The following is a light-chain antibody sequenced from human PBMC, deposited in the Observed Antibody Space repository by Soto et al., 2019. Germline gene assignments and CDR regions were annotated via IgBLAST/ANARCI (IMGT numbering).Light chain of an antibody. CDR2: GAS. J-gene: IGKJ4*01. CDR1: QSIYSRA. Sequence: EIVLTQSPDTLSLSPGERVTLSCRASQSIYSRALAWYQQKPGQAPRLLICGASNRLTGIPDRFSGSGSGIDFTLTITRLEPEDFAVYYCQEYGSSQTFGGGTKVEI. CDR3: QEYGSSQT. V-gene: IGKV3-20*01.